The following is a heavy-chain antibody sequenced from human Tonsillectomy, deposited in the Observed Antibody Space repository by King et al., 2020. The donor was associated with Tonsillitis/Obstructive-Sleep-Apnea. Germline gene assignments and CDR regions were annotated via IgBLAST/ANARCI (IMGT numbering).Heavy chain of an antibody. D-gene: IGHD6-13*01. CDR2: IYHSGST. Sequence: QVQLQESGPGLVKPSGTLSLTCVVSGGSISSSNWWSWVRQPPGKGLEWIGEIYHSGSTNYNTSLKSRVTISVNKSKNQFSLKLGSVAAAATAVYYCARGGVQQLAPFDYWGQGTLVTVSS. CDR3: ARGGVQQLAPFDY. V-gene: IGHV4-4*02. J-gene: IGHJ4*02. CDR1: GGSISSSNW.